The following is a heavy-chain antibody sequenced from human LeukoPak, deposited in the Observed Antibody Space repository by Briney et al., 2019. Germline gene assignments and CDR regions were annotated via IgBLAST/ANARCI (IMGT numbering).Heavy chain of an antibody. CDR2: ISAYNGKT. V-gene: IGHV1-18*01. J-gene: IGHJ5*02. CDR3: ERIHIAGAGTGSWFDP. Sequence: ASVKVSCKPSRYTFTSYVISSVRRSAGPRRECMGWISAYNGKTNYAQKLQGRVTMTTDTSTSTAYMELRSLRSDDTAVYYCERIHIAGAGTGSWFDPWGQGTLVTVSS. CDR1: RYTFTSYV. D-gene: IGHD6-13*01.